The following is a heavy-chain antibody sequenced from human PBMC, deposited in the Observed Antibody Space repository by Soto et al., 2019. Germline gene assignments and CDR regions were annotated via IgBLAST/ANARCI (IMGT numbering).Heavy chain of an antibody. D-gene: IGHD6-19*01. V-gene: IGHV3-30-3*01. J-gene: IGHJ5*02. CDR1: GFTFSSYA. CDR3: ARDSSSGWYDRWFDP. Sequence: GGSLRLSCAASGFTFSSYAMHWVRQAPGKGLEWVAVISYDGSNKYYADSVKGRFTISRDNSKNTLYLQMNSLRAEDTAVYYCARDSSSGWYDRWFDPWGQGTLVTVSS. CDR2: ISYDGSNK.